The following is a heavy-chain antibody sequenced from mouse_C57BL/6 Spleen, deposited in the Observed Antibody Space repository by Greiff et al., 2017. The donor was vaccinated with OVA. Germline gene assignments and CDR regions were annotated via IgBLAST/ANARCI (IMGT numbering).Heavy chain of an antibody. CDR1: GYAFSSYW. J-gene: IGHJ2*01. D-gene: IGHD2-2*01. V-gene: IGHV1-80*01. CDR2: IYPGDGDT. Sequence: VQLVESGAELVKPGASVKISCKASGYAFSSYWMNWVKQRPGKGLEWIGQIYPGDGDTNYNGKFKGKATLTADKSSSTAYMQLSSLTSEDSAVYFCAGGMVTSFDYWGQGTTLTVSS. CDR3: AGGMVTSFDY.